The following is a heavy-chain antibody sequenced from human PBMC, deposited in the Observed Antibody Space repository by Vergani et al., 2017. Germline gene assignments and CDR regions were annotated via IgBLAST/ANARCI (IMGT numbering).Heavy chain of an antibody. Sequence: QLQLQESGPGLVKPSETLSLTCTVSGGSISSSSYYWGWIRQPPGKGLEWIGSIYYSGSTYYNPSLKSRVTISVDTSKNQFSLKLSSVTAADTAVYYCARRGGSTVTTDYSGQGTLVTVSS. CDR1: GGSISSSSYY. CDR2: IYYSGST. CDR3: ARRGGSTVTTDY. V-gene: IGHV4-39*01. D-gene: IGHD4-17*01. J-gene: IGHJ4*02.